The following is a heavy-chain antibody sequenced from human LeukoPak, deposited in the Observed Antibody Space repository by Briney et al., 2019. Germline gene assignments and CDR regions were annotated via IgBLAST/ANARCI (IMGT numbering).Heavy chain of an antibody. CDR1: GGSFSGYY. CDR2: INHSGST. Sequence: SETLSLTCAVYGGSFSGYYWSWIRQPPGKGLEWIGEINHSGSTNYNPSLKSRVTISVDTSKNQFSLKLSSVTAADTAVYYCARHAADSSCDYWGQGTLVTVSS. CDR3: ARHAADSSCDY. J-gene: IGHJ4*02. D-gene: IGHD3-16*02. V-gene: IGHV4-34*01.